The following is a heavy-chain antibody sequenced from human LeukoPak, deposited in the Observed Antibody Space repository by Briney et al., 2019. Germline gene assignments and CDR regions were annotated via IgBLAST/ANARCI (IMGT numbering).Heavy chain of an antibody. D-gene: IGHD3-22*01. CDR1: GFTFSDYY. V-gene: IGHV3-11*01. CDR2: ISSSGSTI. Sequence: PGGSLRLSCAASGFTFSDYYMSWIRQAPGKGLEWVPYISSSGSTIYYADSVKGRFTISRDNAKNSLYLQMNSLRAEDTAVYYCARALDSSGYPYYYYYYMDVWGKGTTVTVSS. CDR3: ARALDSSGYPYYYYYYMDV. J-gene: IGHJ6*03.